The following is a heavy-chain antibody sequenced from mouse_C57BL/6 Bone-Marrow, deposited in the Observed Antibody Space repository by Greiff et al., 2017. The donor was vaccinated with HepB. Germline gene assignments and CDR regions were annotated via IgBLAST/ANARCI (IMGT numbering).Heavy chain of an antibody. J-gene: IGHJ4*01. D-gene: IGHD6-1*01. Sequence: QVQLQQPGAELVKPGASVKMSCKASGYTFTSYWITWVKQRPGQGLEWIGDIYPGSGSTNYNEKFKSKATLTVDTSSSTDYMQLSSLTSEDSAVYYCAREDLVASRYAMDYWGQGTSVTVSS. CDR3: AREDLVASRYAMDY. CDR1: GYTFTSYW. V-gene: IGHV1-55*01. CDR2: IYPGSGST.